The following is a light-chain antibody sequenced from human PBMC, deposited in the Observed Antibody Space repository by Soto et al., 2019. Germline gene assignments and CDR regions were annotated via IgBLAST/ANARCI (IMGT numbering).Light chain of an antibody. CDR2: DVS. V-gene: IGLV2-11*01. J-gene: IGLJ3*02. Sequence: QSALTQPRSVSGSPGQSVTISCTGTSSDVGGYNYVSWYQQHPGKAPKLMIYDVSKRPSGVPDRFSGSKSGNTASLTISGLRSEDEADYYCAGWDDRLNSWVFGGGTKLTVL. CDR3: AGWDDRLNSWV. CDR1: SSDVGGYNY.